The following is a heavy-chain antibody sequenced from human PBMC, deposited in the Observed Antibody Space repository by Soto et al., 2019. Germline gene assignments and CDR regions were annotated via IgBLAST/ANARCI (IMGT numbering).Heavy chain of an antibody. CDR3: ARGCIH. J-gene: IGHJ4*02. V-gene: IGHV3-48*03. CDR1: GYTFNSHE. Sequence: EVKLVESGGGSGQPGGSLRLSCVASGYTFNSHEMNWIRQTPGKGLEWISSISGSGTTKYADSVKGRFTISRDNAHKSIYLEMNSLRVEDTGVYYCARGCIHWGQGALVTVSS. CDR2: ISGSGTT. D-gene: IGHD2-8*01.